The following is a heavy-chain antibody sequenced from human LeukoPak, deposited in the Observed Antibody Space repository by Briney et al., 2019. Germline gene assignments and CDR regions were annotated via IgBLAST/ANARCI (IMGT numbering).Heavy chain of an antibody. CDR1: GFTFSSYG. CDR3: AKDRADIVVVPAANYYYMDV. J-gene: IGHJ6*03. D-gene: IGHD2-2*01. CDR2: IRYDGSNK. V-gene: IGHV3-30*02. Sequence: GGSLRLSCAASGFTFSSYGMHWVRQAPGKGLEWVAFIRYDGSNKYYADSVKGRFTISRDNSKNTLYLQMNSLRAEDTAVYYCAKDRADIVVVPAANYYYMDVWGKGTTVTVSS.